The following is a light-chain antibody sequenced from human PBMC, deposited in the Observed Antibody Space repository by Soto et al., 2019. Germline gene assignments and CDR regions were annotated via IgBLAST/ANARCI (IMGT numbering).Light chain of an antibody. CDR2: KAS. J-gene: IGKJ1*01. V-gene: IGKV1-5*03. Sequence: DIQMTQSPSTLSGSVGARVTITCRAIQTISSWLARYQQKPGKAPNLLIYKASTLKSGVPSRFSGSGSGTEFTLTISSLQPDDFATYYCQHYNSYSEAFGQGTKVDIK. CDR1: QTISSW. CDR3: QHYNSYSEA.